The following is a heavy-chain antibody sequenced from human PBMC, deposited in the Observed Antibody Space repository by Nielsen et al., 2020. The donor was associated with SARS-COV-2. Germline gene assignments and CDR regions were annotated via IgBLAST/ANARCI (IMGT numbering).Heavy chain of an antibody. CDR2: INHSGST. CDR1: GGSFSGYY. J-gene: IGHJ5*02. Sequence: SETLSLTCAVYGGSFSGYYWSWIRQPPGKGLEWIGEINHSGSTNYNPSLKSRVTISVDTSKNQFSLKLSSVTAADTAVYYCARVDSGSHSQSDWFDPWGQGTLVTVSS. D-gene: IGHD1-26*01. V-gene: IGHV4-34*01. CDR3: ARVDSGSHSQSDWFDP.